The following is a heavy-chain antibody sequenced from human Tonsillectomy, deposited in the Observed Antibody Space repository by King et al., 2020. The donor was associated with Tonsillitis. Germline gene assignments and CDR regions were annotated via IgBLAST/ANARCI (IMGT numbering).Heavy chain of an antibody. D-gene: IGHD5-24*01. V-gene: IGHV2-70*11. CDR2: IDWDEDK. Sequence: TLKEAGPALVKPTQTLTLTCTLSGFSLSTSGMCVSWLRQPPGKALELLARIDWDEDKYYSTALKTRLTTSKDNSKNQVGLTMTNMDPMDTATYYCARTYYNFYYYYMDVWGKGTTVTVSS. CDR3: ARTYYNFYYYYMDV. CDR1: GFSLSTSGMC. J-gene: IGHJ6*03.